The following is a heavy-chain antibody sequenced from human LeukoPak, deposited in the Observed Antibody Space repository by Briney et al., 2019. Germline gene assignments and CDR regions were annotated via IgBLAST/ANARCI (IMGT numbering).Heavy chain of an antibody. J-gene: IGHJ4*02. CDR1: GYTFTSYG. CDR2: ISAYNDNT. Sequence: ASVKGSCKASGYTFTSYGISWVRQAPGQGLEWMGWISAYNDNTNYVQKFQGRVTMTTDTSTSTAYMELRSLRSDDTAVYYCAREAVPVYYGSGSYYYFDYWGQGTLVTVSS. CDR3: AREAVPVYYGSGSYYYFDY. D-gene: IGHD3-10*01. V-gene: IGHV1-18*01.